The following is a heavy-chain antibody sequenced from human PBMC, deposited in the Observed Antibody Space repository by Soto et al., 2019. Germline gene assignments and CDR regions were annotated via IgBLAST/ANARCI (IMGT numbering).Heavy chain of an antibody. D-gene: IGHD5-18*01. V-gene: IGHV4-59*01. J-gene: IGHJ6*02. CDR3: AREGVTPSYYYYYGMDV. CDR1: GGSISSYY. Sequence: PSETLSLTCTVSGGSISSYYWSWIRQPPGKGLEWIGYISYSGSTNYNPSLKSRVTISVDTSKNQFSLKLSSVTAADTAVYYCAREGVTPSYYYYYGMDVWGQGTTVTVS. CDR2: ISYSGST.